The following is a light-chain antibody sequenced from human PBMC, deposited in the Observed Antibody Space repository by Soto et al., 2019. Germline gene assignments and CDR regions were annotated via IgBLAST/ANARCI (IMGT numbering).Light chain of an antibody. V-gene: IGLV7-43*01. Sequence: QAVVTQEPSMTVSPGGTVTLTCTSSTGPVSSGNYPNWFQQKPGQVPRPLIYSTSNRPSWTPARFSGSLVGGKAALTLSGVQPEDEAEYYCLLYFGGTQLVFGGGTKLTVL. CDR2: STS. CDR3: LLYFGGTQLV. CDR1: TGPVSSGNY. J-gene: IGLJ2*01.